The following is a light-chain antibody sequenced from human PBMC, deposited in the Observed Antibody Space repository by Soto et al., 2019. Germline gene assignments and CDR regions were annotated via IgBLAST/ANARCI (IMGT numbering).Light chain of an antibody. Sequence: DIVMTQSPATLSVSLGERATLSCRASQSVSSNLAWYQQKRGKAPSLLIYGASNRATGIPARFSGSGSGTELSLTISSLQSADFAVYYCHQYNTWPPLTFGGGTKVEIK. J-gene: IGKJ4*01. CDR1: QSVSSN. CDR3: HQYNTWPPLT. V-gene: IGKV3-15*01. CDR2: GAS.